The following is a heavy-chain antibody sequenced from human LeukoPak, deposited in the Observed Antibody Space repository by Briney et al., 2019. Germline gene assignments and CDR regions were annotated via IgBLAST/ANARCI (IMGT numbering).Heavy chain of an antibody. Sequence: GGSLRLSCAASGFTFSSYSMNWVRQAPGKGLEWVSSISSSSSYIYYADSVKGRFTISRDNAKNSLYLQMNSLRAEDTAVYYCARDDSTGYHYFDYWGQGTLLTVSS. V-gene: IGHV3-21*01. CDR1: GFTFSSYS. D-gene: IGHD3-22*01. J-gene: IGHJ4*02. CDR3: ARDDSTGYHYFDY. CDR2: ISSSSSYI.